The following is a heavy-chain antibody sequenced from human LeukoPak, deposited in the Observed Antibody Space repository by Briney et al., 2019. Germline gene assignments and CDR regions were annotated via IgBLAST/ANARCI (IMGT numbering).Heavy chain of an antibody. CDR3: ARSTYYYDSSGYLYPSFFDY. J-gene: IGHJ4*01. Sequence: PGGSLRLSCAASGFTFSSYSMNWVRQAPGKGLEWVSYISRTSHTIYYADSVKGRFTISRDNAKNSLYLQMNSLRDEDTAVYYCARSTYYYDSSGYLYPSFFDYWGQETWSPSPQ. CDR1: GFTFSSYS. V-gene: IGHV3-48*02. CDR2: ISRTSHTI. D-gene: IGHD3-22*01.